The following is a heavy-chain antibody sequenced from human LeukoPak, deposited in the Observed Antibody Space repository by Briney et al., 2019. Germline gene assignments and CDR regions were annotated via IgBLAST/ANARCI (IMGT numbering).Heavy chain of an antibody. CDR1: GYTFTNYS. CDR2: INAYHGNT. V-gene: IGHV1-18*01. D-gene: IGHD2-21*02. Sequence: ASVKVSCKASGYTFTNYSISWVRQAPGQGLEWMGWINAYHGNTNYAQKLQGRVTLTTDTSTSTAYMELKSLRSDDTAVYYCARDGGDLDYWGQGTLVTVSS. J-gene: IGHJ4*02. CDR3: ARDGGDLDY.